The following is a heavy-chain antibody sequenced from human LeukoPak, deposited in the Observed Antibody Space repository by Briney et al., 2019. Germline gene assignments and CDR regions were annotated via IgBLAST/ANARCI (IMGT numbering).Heavy chain of an antibody. CDR2: SRNKANSYST. Sequence: GGSLRLSCAASGFIFSDHYMDWVRQAPGKGLEWVARSRNKANSYSTVYAASVQGRFTISRDESENSLYLQMNSLITEDTAVYFCARGFHSFDIWGQGTMVTVSS. CDR1: GFIFSDHY. CDR3: ARGFHSFDI. J-gene: IGHJ3*02. V-gene: IGHV3-72*01.